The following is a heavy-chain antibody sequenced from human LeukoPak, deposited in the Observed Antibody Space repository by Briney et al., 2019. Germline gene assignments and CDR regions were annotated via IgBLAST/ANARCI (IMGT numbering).Heavy chain of an antibody. CDR3: ARNFYSGWYESNVFDY. J-gene: IGHJ4*02. CDR1: GYSFTSYW. V-gene: IGHV5-51*03. Sequence: PGESLKISCKGSGYSFTSYWIGWVRQMPGKGLEWMGIIYPGDSDTRYSPSFQGQVTISADKSISTAYLQWSSLKASDTAMYYCARNFYSGWYESNVFDYWGQGTLVTVSS. CDR2: IYPGDSDT. D-gene: IGHD6-19*01.